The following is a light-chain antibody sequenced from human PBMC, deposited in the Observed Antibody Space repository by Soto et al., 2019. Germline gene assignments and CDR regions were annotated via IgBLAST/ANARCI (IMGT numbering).Light chain of an antibody. CDR1: SSNIVSNT. V-gene: IGLV1-44*01. CDR3: AVWDNSMTAWV. Sequence: QSVLTQPPSASGTPGQRVTISCSGSSSNIVSNTVNWYQHFPGTAPRLLIFRDGQRPSGVPARFFGSKSDTSASLAITGLRSEDEAHYYCAVWDNSMTAWVFGGRTRLTVL. J-gene: IGLJ3*02. CDR2: RDG.